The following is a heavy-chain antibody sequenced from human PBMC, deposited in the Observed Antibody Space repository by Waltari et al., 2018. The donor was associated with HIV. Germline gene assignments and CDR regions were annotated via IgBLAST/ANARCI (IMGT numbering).Heavy chain of an antibody. J-gene: IGHJ2*01. Sequence: QVQLQESGPGLVKPSQTLSLTCTVSGGSISSGGYYCSWIRQHPGKGLEWLGYIYHSGGNYYNPSIKRRVTISVDSSKNQFALKLSSVTAADTAVYYCASQLAHLGYCSGGSCFYWYFDLWGRGTLVTVSS. CDR3: ASQLAHLGYCSGGSCFYWYFDL. CDR2: IYHSGGN. V-gene: IGHV4-31*03. CDR1: GGSISSGGYY. D-gene: IGHD2-15*01.